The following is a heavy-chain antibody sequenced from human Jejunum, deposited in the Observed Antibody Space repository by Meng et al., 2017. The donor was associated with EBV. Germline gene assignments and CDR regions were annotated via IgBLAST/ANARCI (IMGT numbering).Heavy chain of an antibody. V-gene: IGHV4-39*01. CDR3: ARASWERLLEY. J-gene: IGHJ4*02. D-gene: IGHD1-26*01. CDR1: GVSVSSSAYR. Sequence: QVQLQESGPGLVKPSEXLSLTCTVSGVSVSSSAYRWTWIRQPPGKGLEWIGSIYYSGTTHYNPSLESRVTISVDTSKNQLSLKLTYVTAADTGVYYCARASWERLLEYWGQGTLVTVSS. CDR2: IYYSGTT.